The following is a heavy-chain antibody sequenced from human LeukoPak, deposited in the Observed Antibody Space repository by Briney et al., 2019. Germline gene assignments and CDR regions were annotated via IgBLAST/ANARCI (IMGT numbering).Heavy chain of an antibody. V-gene: IGHV5-51*01. J-gene: IGHJ3*01. CDR3: ARRVSSSGFDAFDV. CDR1: GYSFTSYW. Sequence: GESLKISCQGSGYSFTSYWICWVRPMPGKGLEWMGIIYPGDSDTRYSPSFQGQVTISADKSISTAYLQWSSMKASDTAMYYCARRVSSSGFDAFDVWGQGPMVTVSS. CDR2: IYPGDSDT. D-gene: IGHD5-12*01.